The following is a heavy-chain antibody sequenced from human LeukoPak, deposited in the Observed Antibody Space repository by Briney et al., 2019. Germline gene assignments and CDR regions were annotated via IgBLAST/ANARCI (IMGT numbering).Heavy chain of an antibody. V-gene: IGHV3-30-3*01. Sequence: PGGSLRLSCAASGFTFSDYYMSWIRQAPGKGLEWVAVIGYDGSIKYYADSVKGRFTISRDNSKNTLYLQMDSLRAEDTAVYYCASDPILAKDLGSWGQGTLVTVSS. CDR3: ASDPILAKDLGS. CDR2: IGYDGSIK. J-gene: IGHJ4*02. CDR1: GFTFSDYY. D-gene: IGHD2-2*02.